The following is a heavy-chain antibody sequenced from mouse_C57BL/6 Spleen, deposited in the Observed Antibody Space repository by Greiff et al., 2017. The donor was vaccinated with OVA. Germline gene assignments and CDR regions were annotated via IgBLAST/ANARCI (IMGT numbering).Heavy chain of an antibody. V-gene: IGHV7-3*01. CDR1: GFTFTDYY. CDR2: ISNKANGYTT. CDR3: ARYYDYDGYFDV. J-gene: IGHJ1*03. D-gene: IGHD2-4*01. Sequence: EVKLMESGGGLVQPGGSLSLSCAASGFTFTDYYMRWVRQPPGKALEWLGFISNKANGYTTEYSASVKGRFTISRDNSQSILYLQMNALRAEDSATYYCARYYDYDGYFDVWGTGTTVTVSS.